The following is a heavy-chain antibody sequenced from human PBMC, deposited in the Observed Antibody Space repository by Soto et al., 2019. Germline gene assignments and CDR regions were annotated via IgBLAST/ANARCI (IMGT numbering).Heavy chain of an antibody. D-gene: IGHD1-26*01. CDR2: IRYDGSDE. CDR1: ASIFKGHG. J-gene: IGHJ4*02. CDR3: ARDGVGATTFFGFLDY. Sequence: QVQLVESGGGVVQPGGSLRLSCAASASIFKGHGMHWVRQAPGKGLEWVAIIRYDGSDEHYGDSVEGRLTISRDNSKNMLYLQMNSLRAEDTAVYYCARDGVGATTFFGFLDYWGQGTLVTVSS. V-gene: IGHV3-33*08.